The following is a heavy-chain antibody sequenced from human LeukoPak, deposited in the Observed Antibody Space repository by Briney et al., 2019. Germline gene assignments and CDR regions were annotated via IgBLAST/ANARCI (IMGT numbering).Heavy chain of an antibody. CDR1: GLTVSSNY. CDR2: IYSGGST. V-gene: IGHV3-53*01. CDR3: ARERGRGRDSPWFDY. J-gene: IGHJ4*02. Sequence: PGGSLRLSCAASGLTVSSNYMSWVRQAPGKGLEWVSVIYSGGSTYYADSVKGRFTISRDNSKNTLYLQMNSLRAEDTAVYYCARERGRGRDSPWFDYWGQGTLVTVSS. D-gene: IGHD1-26*01.